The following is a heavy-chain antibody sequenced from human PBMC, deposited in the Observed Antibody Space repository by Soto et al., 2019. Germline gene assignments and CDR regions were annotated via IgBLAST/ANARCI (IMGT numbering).Heavy chain of an antibody. CDR1: GFSFSTYS. V-gene: IGHV3-48*02. D-gene: IGHD6-19*01. J-gene: IGHJ4*02. Sequence: EVQLVESGGGLVQPGGSLRLSCVASGFSFSTYSMDWVRQAPGKGLEWLSYITKSSSPIYYADSVKGRFTTSRDNAKNSVYLQMNNLREEDTAVYYCARQYTSGWYLDHWGQGTLVTVSS. CDR2: ITKSSSPI. CDR3: ARQYTSGWYLDH.